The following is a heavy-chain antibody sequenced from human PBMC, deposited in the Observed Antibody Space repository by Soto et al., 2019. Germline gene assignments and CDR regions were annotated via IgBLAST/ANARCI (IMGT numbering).Heavy chain of an antibody. J-gene: IGHJ4*02. CDR2: IYYSGST. CDR1: VCSISSGDYY. V-gene: IGHV4-30-4*01. D-gene: IGHD6-13*01. CDR3: ARVPIAAAGTFDY. Sequence: SETLCLTWTVSVCSISSGDYYWSWIRQPPGKGLEWIGYIYYSGSTYYNPSLKSRVTISVDTSKNQFSLKLSSVTAADTAVYYCARVPIAAAGTFDYWGQGTLVTVSS.